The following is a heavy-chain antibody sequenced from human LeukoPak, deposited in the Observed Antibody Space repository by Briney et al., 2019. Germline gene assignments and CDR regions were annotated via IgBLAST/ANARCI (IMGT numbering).Heavy chain of an antibody. Sequence: ASVKVSCKASGYTFTSYAMNWVRQAPGQGLEWMGWINTNTGNPTYAQGFTGRFVFSLDTSVSTAYLQISSLKAEDTAVYYCARDKASIAAAVHFDYWGQGTLVTVSS. J-gene: IGHJ4*02. CDR3: ARDKASIAAAVHFDY. CDR1: GYTFTSYA. D-gene: IGHD6-13*01. CDR2: INTNTGNP. V-gene: IGHV7-4-1*02.